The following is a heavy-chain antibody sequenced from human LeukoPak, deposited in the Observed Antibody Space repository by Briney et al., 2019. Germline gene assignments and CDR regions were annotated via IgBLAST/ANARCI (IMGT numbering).Heavy chain of an antibody. J-gene: IGHJ5*02. Sequence: GGSLRLSCAASGFTFSSYSMNWVRQAPGKGLEWVSYISSSSSTIYYADSVKGRFTISRDNAKNSLYLQMNSLRAEDTAVYYCARDLLAVAGDSNYANWFDPWGQGTLVTVSS. CDR1: GFTFSSYS. CDR3: ARDLLAVAGDSNYANWFDP. D-gene: IGHD4-11*01. V-gene: IGHV3-48*01. CDR2: ISSSSSTI.